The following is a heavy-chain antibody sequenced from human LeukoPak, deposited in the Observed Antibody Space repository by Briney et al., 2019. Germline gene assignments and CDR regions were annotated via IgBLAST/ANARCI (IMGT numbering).Heavy chain of an antibody. CDR3: AKDRSFAHYYDSSGCLDY. V-gene: IGHV3-53*05. J-gene: IGHJ4*02. CDR1: GFTVSSNY. D-gene: IGHD3-22*01. Sequence: GGSLRLSCAASGFTVSSNYMSWVRQAPGKGLEWVSVIYSGGSTYYADSVKGRFTISRDNSKNTLYLQMNSLRAEDTAVYYCAKDRSFAHYYDSSGCLDYWGQGTLVTVSS. CDR2: IYSGGST.